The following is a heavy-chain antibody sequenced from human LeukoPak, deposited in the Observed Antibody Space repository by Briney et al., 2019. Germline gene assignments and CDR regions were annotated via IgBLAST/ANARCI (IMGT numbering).Heavy chain of an antibody. CDR3: AKDPVRFLEWLFDY. V-gene: IGHV3-9*01. CDR2: ISWNSGSI. Sequence: PGRSLRLSCAASGFTFDDYAMHWVRQAPGKGLEWVSGISWNSGSIGYADSVKGRFTISRDNAKNSLYLQMNSLRAEDTALYYCAKDPVRFLEWLFDYWGQGTLVTVSS. J-gene: IGHJ4*02. D-gene: IGHD3-3*01. CDR1: GFTFDDYA.